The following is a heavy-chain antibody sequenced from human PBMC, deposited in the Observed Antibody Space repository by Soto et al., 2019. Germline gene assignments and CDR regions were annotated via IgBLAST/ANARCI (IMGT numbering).Heavy chain of an antibody. D-gene: IGHD3-22*01. Sequence: PSETLSLTCAVYGGSFSGYYWSWIRQPPGKGLEWIGEINHSGSTNYNPSLKSRVTISVDTSKNQFSLKLSSVTAADTAVYYCARGSAYYYDSSGPFFDYWGQGTLATVSS. CDR2: INHSGST. CDR3: ARGSAYYYDSSGPFFDY. CDR1: GGSFSGYY. V-gene: IGHV4-34*01. J-gene: IGHJ4*02.